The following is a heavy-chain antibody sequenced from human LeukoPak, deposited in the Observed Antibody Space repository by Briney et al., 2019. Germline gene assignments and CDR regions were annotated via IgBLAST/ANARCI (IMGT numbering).Heavy chain of an antibody. J-gene: IGHJ4*02. Sequence: SDTLSLTCNVSGGPFVGYYWTWIRQPPGKGLEWIGYIYYSGGTNYNPSLKSRVTISVDTSKNQFSLKLSSVTAADTAVYYCARHSGLYGSGSFDYWGQGTLVTVSS. V-gene: IGHV4-59*08. CDR3: ARHSGLYGSGSFDY. CDR2: IYYSGGT. D-gene: IGHD3-10*01. CDR1: GGPFVGYY.